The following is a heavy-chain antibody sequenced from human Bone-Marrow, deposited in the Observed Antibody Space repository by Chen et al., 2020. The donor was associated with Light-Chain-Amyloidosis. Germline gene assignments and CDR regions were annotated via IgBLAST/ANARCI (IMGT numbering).Heavy chain of an antibody. CDR1: GYTFPNYW. CDR2: IYRENLNT. Sequence: EVQLELSGPEVKKPGESLKISCKGSGYTFPNYWIGWVRQMPGKGLEWMGVIYRENLNTKYSPTFEGQVTSSADKAITAAYLQWRSLKASDTAMYYCARRRDVYNFDYWGQGTLVTVSS. CDR3: ARRRDVYNFDY. D-gene: IGHD1-1*01. J-gene: IGHJ4*02. V-gene: IGHV5-51*01.